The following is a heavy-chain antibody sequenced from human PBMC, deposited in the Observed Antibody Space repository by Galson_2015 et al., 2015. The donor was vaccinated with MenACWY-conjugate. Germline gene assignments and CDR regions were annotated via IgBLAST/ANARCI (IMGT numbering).Heavy chain of an antibody. D-gene: IGHD2/OR15-2a*01. CDR1: GFTFNTYT. J-gene: IGHJ4*02. CDR2: ITSGSDYI. V-gene: IGHV3-21*01. CDR3: AREDLPWAFALDY. Sequence: SLRLSCAASGFTFNTYTMNWVRQAPGEGLEWVSSITSGSDYIYYADSVKGRFTVSRDNAENSLYLQMNSLRPEDTAVYYCAREDLPWAFALDYLGQGPLFTVSS.